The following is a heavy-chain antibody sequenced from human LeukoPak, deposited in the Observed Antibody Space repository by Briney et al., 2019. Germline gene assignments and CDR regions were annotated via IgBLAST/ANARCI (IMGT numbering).Heavy chain of an antibody. Sequence: PSETLSLTCTVSGGSISSYYWSWIRQPPGKGLEWIGYIYYSGSTNYNPSLKSRVTISVDTSKNQFSLKLSSVTAADTAVYYCARMYSGSYYSAFDIWGQGTMVTVSS. CDR2: IYYSGST. CDR3: ARMYSGSYYSAFDI. D-gene: IGHD1-26*01. CDR1: GGSISSYY. V-gene: IGHV4-59*01. J-gene: IGHJ3*02.